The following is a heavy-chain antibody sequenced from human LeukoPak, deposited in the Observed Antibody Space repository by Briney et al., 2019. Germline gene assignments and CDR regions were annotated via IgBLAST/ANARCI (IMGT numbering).Heavy chain of an antibody. J-gene: IGHJ3*01. V-gene: IGHV4-61*09. CDR1: GGSISSGSYY. CDR2: IYTTGST. D-gene: IGHD1-26*01. Sequence: PSETLSLTCTVSGGSISSGSYYWSWIRQPAGKGLEWIGHIYTTGSTNYNPSLKSRVTISVDTSKTQFSLKLSSVTAADTAVYYCATVRYNLDTGRGSYPDAFDLWGQGTMVTVSS. CDR3: ATVRYNLDTGRGSYPDAFDL.